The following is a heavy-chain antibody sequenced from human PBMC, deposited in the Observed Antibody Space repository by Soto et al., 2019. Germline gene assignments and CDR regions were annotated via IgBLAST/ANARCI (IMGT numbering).Heavy chain of an antibody. Sequence: SETLSLTCAVSGGSISSGGYSWSWIRQPPGKGLECIGYIYHSVSTYYNPSLKSRVTISVDRSKNQFSLKLSSVTAADTAVYYCARGPPLGFWGQGTLVTVS. CDR1: GGSISSGGYS. CDR3: ARGPPLGF. CDR2: IYHSVST. V-gene: IGHV4-30-2*01. J-gene: IGHJ4*02.